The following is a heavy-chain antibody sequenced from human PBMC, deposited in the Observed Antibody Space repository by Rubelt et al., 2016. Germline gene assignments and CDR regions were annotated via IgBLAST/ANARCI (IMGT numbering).Heavy chain of an antibody. V-gene: IGHV4-61*01. Sequence: QVQLQESGPGLVKPSETLSLTCTVSGGPISSDSYDWDWIRQPPGMGLEWIASFYHTGSTTYNPSLKSRVTVSVDTSKNQFSLKVRSGTAADTAVYYCAREVPVDGTAFDPWGQGTLVTVSS. D-gene: IGHD6-19*01. J-gene: IGHJ5*02. CDR1: GGPISSDSYD. CDR2: FYHTGST. CDR3: AREVPVDGTAFDP.